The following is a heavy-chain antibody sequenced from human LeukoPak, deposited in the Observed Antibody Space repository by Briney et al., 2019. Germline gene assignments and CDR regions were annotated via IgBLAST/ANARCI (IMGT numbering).Heavy chain of an antibody. D-gene: IGHD3-10*01. J-gene: IGHJ5*02. V-gene: IGHV3-74*01. CDR3: ARGRGPYGWFDP. CDR1: GFSSSDYW. CDR2: MNSDGTTT. Sequence: GGSLRLSCAASGFSSSDYWMHWVRHAPGKGLVWVSRMNSDGTTTNYADSVKGRFTISRDNAKNTLCLQMNSLRAEDTAVYYCARGRGPYGWFDPWGQGTLVTVSS.